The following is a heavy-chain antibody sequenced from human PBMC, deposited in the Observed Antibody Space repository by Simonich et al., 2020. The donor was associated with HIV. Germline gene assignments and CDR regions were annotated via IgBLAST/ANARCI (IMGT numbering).Heavy chain of an antibody. CDR2: ITPIFGTA. J-gene: IGHJ4*02. D-gene: IGHD3-10*01. Sequence: QVQLVQSGAEVKKPGSSVKVSCKASGGTFSSFAISWVRQAPGLGLEGVGWITPIFGTANYAQMFQGRVTITADESTSTAYMELSSLRSEDTGIYYCARKGGGRGVYYFDYWGQGTLVTVSS. CDR3: ARKGGGRGVYYFDY. V-gene: IGHV1-69*13. CDR1: GGTFSSFA.